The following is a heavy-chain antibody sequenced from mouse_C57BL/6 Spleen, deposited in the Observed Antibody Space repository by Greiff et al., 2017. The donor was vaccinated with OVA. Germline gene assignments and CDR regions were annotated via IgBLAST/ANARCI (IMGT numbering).Heavy chain of an antibody. Sequence: QVQLQQSGPGLVQPSPSLSITCTVSGFSLTSYGVHWVRQSPGKGLEWLGVIWSGGSTDYNAAFISRLSISKDNSKSQVFFKMNSLQAADTAIYCCARNEKEYSNWYVDGWGTGTTVTVST. CDR1: GFSLTSYG. D-gene: IGHD2-5*01. CDR2: IWSGGST. V-gene: IGHV2-2*01. J-gene: IGHJ1*03. CDR3: ARNEKEYSNWYVDG.